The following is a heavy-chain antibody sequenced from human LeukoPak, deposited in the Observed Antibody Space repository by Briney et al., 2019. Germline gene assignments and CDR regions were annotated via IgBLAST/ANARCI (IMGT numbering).Heavy chain of an antibody. V-gene: IGHV1-2*02. D-gene: IGHD6-19*01. J-gene: IGHJ4*02. Sequence: ASVKVSFKASGYTFTGYYMHWVRQAPGQGVEWMGWNNPNSGGTNYAQKFQGRVTMTRDTSISTAYMELSRLRSDDTAVYYCARTSIAVAFGYWGQGTLVTVSS. CDR1: GYTFTGYY. CDR2: NNPNSGGT. CDR3: ARTSIAVAFGY.